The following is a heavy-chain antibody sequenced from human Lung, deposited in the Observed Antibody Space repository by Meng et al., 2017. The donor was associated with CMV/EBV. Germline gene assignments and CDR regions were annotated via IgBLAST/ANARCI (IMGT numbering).Heavy chain of an antibody. CDR2: VYWNDDN. CDR1: WFSLPPAGLG. CDR3: AHYGDYRFGWYFDL. Sequence: SWFSLPPAGLGVALVRQPPGTAPEWLALVYWNDDNRYSPSLRNRLTITKDTSKNQAVLTMSNMDPVDTATYYCAHYGDYRFGWYFDLWGRGTLVTVSS. D-gene: IGHD4-17*01. V-gene: IGHV2-5*01. J-gene: IGHJ2*01.